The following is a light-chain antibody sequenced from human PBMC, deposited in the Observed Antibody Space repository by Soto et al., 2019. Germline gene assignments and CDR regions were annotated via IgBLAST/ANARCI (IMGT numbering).Light chain of an antibody. Sequence: DIRVTQSPSSLSASLGDRVSITCRASRDISNYLAWYQQKPGQVPRLLISGASTLHSGFPSRFSGSGSGTYFTLTITSLQPEDIATYFCQKYDTAPLTFGGGTKVEI. V-gene: IGKV1-27*01. CDR3: QKYDTAPLT. J-gene: IGKJ4*01. CDR2: GAS. CDR1: RDISNY.